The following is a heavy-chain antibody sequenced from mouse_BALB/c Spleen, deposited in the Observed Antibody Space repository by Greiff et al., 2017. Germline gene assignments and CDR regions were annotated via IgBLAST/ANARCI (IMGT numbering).Heavy chain of an antibody. Sequence: VQLKQSGPELVKPGASVKISCKASGYTFTDYNMHWVKQSHGKSLEWIGYIYPYNGGTGYNQKFKSKATLTVDNSSSTAYMELRSLTSEDSAVYYCARHYGNLYYAMDYWGQGTSVTVSS. CDR3: ARHYGNLYYAMDY. D-gene: IGHD2-1*01. V-gene: IGHV1S29*02. J-gene: IGHJ4*01. CDR2: IYPYNGGT. CDR1: GYTFTDYN.